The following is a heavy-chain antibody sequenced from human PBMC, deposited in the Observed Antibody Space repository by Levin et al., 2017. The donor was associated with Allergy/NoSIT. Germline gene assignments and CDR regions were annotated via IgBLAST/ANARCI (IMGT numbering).Heavy chain of an antibody. V-gene: IGHV3-23*01. CDR2: VNGGGGAT. Sequence: GESLKISCAASGFTFGAYAMSWVRQAPGKGLEWVSTVNGGGGATYYADSVKGRFTISRDNSKNTLYLQMNSLRAEDTAVYYCAKPPTRDGDYTFDYWGQGTLVTVSS. CDR1: GFTFGAYA. CDR3: AKPPTRDGDYTFDY. J-gene: IGHJ4*02. D-gene: IGHD4-17*01.